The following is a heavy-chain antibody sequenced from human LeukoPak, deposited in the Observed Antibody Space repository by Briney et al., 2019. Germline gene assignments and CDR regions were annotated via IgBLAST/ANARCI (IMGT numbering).Heavy chain of an antibody. CDR3: AGASQWQAFDA. J-gene: IGHJ4*02. D-gene: IGHD6-19*01. CDR1: GFNVNSNT. V-gene: IGHV3-66*01. CDR2: ISSTEPT. Sequence: PGGSLRLSCAASGFNVNSNTMAWVRQAPGKGLEWVSTISSTEPTHYTDSMKDRFTISRDIPTNTLYLQMNSLRGEDTALYYCAGASQWQAFDAWGQGALVTLSS.